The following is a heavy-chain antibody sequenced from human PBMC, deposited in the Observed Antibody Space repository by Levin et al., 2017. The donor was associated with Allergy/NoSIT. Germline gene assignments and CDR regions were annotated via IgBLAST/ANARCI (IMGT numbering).Heavy chain of an antibody. D-gene: IGHD6-13*01. CDR3: AGAFASAGTDSMYFYYYGVEV. CDR2: INHSGTT. Sequence: SETLSLTCGVYGGSFSSFYWSWIRQPPGKGLEWIGEINHSGTTKYNPSLKSRVTISVDMSENQISLRLSSVTAADTAVYYCAGAFASAGTDSMYFYYYGVEVWGQGTTVTVSS. J-gene: IGHJ6*02. CDR1: GGSFSSFY. V-gene: IGHV4-34*01.